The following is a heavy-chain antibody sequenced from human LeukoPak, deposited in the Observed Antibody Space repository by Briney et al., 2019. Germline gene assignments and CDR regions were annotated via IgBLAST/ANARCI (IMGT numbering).Heavy chain of an antibody. Sequence: GGSLRLPCAASGFTFSAYSMNWVRQAPGKGLEWVSYIGRSSSTTYYADSLKGRFTISRDNAKNSLYLQMNSLRAEDTAVYYCAKSGGGTYYPFDYWGQGTLVTVSS. J-gene: IGHJ4*02. CDR3: AKSGGGTYYPFDY. CDR2: IGRSSSTT. D-gene: IGHD1-26*01. CDR1: GFTFSAYS. V-gene: IGHV3-48*04.